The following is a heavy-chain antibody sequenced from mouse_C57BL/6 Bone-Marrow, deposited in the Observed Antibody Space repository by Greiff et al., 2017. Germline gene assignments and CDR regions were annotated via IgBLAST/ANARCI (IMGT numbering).Heavy chain of an antibody. CDR3: ARAGSSEAWFAY. Sequence: EVMLVESGGGLVKPGGSLKLSCAASGFTFSSYALSWVRQTPDKRLEWVATISDGGSYTYYPDHVKGRFTISRDNAKHNLSLQMSHLKAEDTAIYYCARAGSSEAWFAYGGQGTLVTVSA. CDR2: ISDGGSYT. J-gene: IGHJ3*01. CDR1: GFTFSSYA. V-gene: IGHV5-4*03. D-gene: IGHD1-1*01.